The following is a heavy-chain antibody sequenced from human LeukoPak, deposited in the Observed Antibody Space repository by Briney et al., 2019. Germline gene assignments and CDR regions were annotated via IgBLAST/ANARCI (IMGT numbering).Heavy chain of an antibody. J-gene: IGHJ4*02. V-gene: IGHV3-23*01. CDR1: GFTFSSYA. CDR2: ISGSGGST. D-gene: IGHD3-9*01. CDR3: ANGRVLRYFDWPLDY. Sequence: GGSLRLSCAASGFTFSSYAMSWVRQAPGKGLEWVSAISGSGGSTYYADSVKGRFTISRDYSKNTLYLQMNSLRAEDTAVYYCANGRVLRYFDWPLDYWGQGTLVTVSS.